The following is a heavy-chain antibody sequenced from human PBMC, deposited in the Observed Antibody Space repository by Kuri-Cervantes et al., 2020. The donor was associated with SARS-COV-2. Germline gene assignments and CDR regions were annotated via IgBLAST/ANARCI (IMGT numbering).Heavy chain of an antibody. Sequence: SETLSLTCTVSGGSISSSSYYWGWIRQPPGKGLEWIGSIYYSGGTFYNPSLQSRILMSIDTSKNQFSLKLSSVTAADTAVYYCARVENFRGTNKYYPFFHYWGQGTPVTVSS. CDR3: ARVENFRGTNKYYPFFHY. V-gene: IGHV4-39*07. CDR1: GGSISSSSYY. J-gene: IGHJ4*02. CDR2: IYYSGGT. D-gene: IGHD3-16*01.